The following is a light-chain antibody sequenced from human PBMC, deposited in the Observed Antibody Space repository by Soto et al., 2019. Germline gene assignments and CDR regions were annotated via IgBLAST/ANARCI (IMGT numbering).Light chain of an antibody. CDR3: QQYGSSPWT. J-gene: IGKJ1*01. CDR1: QSVSRSD. Sequence: EIVLTQSPGTLSLSPGERATLSCRASQSVSRSDLAWYQQKPGQAPRLFIYGASIRANGISDRFSGSGSGTDFTLTISRLEPEDFAVYYCQQYGSSPWTFGQGTKVEIK. V-gene: IGKV3-20*01. CDR2: GAS.